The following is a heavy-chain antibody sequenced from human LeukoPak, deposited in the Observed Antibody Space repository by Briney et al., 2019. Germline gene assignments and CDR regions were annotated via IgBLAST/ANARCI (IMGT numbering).Heavy chain of an antibody. CDR2: MNPNSGNT. CDR3: CNGSPGTF. Sequence: AASVKVSCKASGYTFTSYDINWVRQATGQGLEWMGWMNPNSGNTGYSQKFQGRVTITRDTSASTAYMELSSLRSEDTAVYYCCNGSPGTFWGQGTLVTVSS. V-gene: IGHV1-8*01. J-gene: IGHJ4*02. CDR1: GYTFTSYD. D-gene: IGHD1-26*01.